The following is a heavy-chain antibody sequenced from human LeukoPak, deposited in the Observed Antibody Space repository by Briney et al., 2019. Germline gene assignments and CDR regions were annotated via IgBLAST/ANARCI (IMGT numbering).Heavy chain of an antibody. CDR1: GFSLSNARMG. J-gene: IGHJ6*03. V-gene: IGHV2-26*01. CDR2: IFYNDEK. CDR3: AQTLKEGTIFGVVINYYCYYYMDV. D-gene: IGHD3-3*01. Sequence: KSGPTLVNPTETLTLTCTVSGFSLSNARMGVSWIRHPPGKALEWLAHIFYNDEKSYSTSMKSTLNISKDTSKSKVVLTMTRMDPVVTATYYCAQTLKEGTIFGVVINYYCYYYMDVWGKGTTVTVSS.